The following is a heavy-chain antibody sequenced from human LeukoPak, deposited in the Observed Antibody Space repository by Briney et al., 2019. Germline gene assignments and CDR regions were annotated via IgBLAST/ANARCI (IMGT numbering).Heavy chain of an antibody. J-gene: IGHJ4*02. CDR1: GFTFSSYA. V-gene: IGHV3-23*01. D-gene: IGHD3-10*01. Sequence: GGSLRLSCAASGFTFSSYAMSWVRQAPGKGLEWVSAISGSGGSTYYADSVKGRFTISRDNSKNTLYLQMNSLRAVDTAVYYCASKGLLLWFGELLFPYWGQGTLVTVSS. CDR2: ISGSGGST. CDR3: ASKGLLLWFGELLFPY.